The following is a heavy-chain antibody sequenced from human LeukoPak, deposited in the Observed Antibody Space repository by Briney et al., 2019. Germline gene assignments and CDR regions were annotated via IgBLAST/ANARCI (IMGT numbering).Heavy chain of an antibody. Sequence: GGSLRLSCAASGFTFSSYAMSWVRQAPGKGLEWVSAISGSGGSTYYADSVKGRFTISRDNSKNTLYLQLNSLRAEDTAVYYCATDYGSGSYHYYYYGMDVWGKGTTVTVSS. CDR2: ISGSGGST. V-gene: IGHV3-23*01. D-gene: IGHD3-10*01. CDR1: GFTFSSYA. CDR3: ATDYGSGSYHYYYYGMDV. J-gene: IGHJ6*04.